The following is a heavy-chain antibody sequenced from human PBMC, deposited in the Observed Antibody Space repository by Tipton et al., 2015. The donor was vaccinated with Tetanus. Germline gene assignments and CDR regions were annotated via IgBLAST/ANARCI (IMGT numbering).Heavy chain of an antibody. CDR3: ARAANRSRRRGYDI. V-gene: IGHV4-59*01. CDR1: GDSIRRSY. CDR2: IFHSGST. D-gene: IGHD2-15*01. J-gene: IGHJ3*02. Sequence: TLSLTCNVSGDSIRRSYWSWIRQPPGKGLEWIGHIFHSGSTNYNPSLKSRVAMSIDTSERQFSLKLTSVTSADTAVYYCARAANRSRRRGYDIWGQGKMVIVSS.